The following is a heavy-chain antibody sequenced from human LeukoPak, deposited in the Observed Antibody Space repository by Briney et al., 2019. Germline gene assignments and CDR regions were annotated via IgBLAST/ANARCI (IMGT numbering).Heavy chain of an antibody. CDR3: AKSRVTTDSGWFDP. Sequence: PGRSPILSCAASGFIFSTYGMHWVRQAPGKGLEWVAGISYDGNNKYYADSVKGRFTISRDNSKNTLYLQMSSLRAEDTAVYYCAKSRVTTDSGWFDPWGQGTLVTVSS. V-gene: IGHV3-30*18. J-gene: IGHJ5*02. CDR1: GFIFSTYG. CDR2: ISYDGNNK. D-gene: IGHD4-17*01.